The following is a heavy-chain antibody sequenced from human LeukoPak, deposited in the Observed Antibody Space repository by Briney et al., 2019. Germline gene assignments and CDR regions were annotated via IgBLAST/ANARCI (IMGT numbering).Heavy chain of an antibody. CDR3: ARQRADYYYYYVDV. J-gene: IGHJ6*03. V-gene: IGHV4-39*01. Sequence: KPSETLSLTCTVSGGSINSANYYWGWLRQPPGKGLEWIGSIYYSEATYDNPSLKSRVTISIETPKNQFSLKLSSVTASDTAVYYCARQRADYYYYYVDVWGKGTTVAVS. CDR1: GGSINSANYY. CDR2: IYYSEAT.